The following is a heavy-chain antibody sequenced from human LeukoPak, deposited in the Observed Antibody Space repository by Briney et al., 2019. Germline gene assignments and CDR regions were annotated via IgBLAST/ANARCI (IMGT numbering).Heavy chain of an antibody. V-gene: IGHV3-43*02. CDR1: GFTFDDYA. D-gene: IGHD6-25*01. J-gene: IGHJ6*02. Sequence: PGGSLRLSCAASGFTFDDYAMHWVRQAPGKGLEWVSRISGNGGSTYYADSVKGRFTISRDNTKNSLYLQMNSLRTEDTALYYCAKGLLEAADPYYAYGMDVWGQGTTVTVSS. CDR2: ISGNGGST. CDR3: AKGLLEAADPYYAYGMDV.